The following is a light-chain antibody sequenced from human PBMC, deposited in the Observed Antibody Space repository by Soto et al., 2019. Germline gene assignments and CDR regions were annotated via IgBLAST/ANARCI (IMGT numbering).Light chain of an antibody. CDR2: DIN. CDR1: SSDVGSYNY. CDR3: CSYAGTYNFYV. Sequence: QSALTQLRSVSGSPGQSVTISCTGTSSDVGSYNYVSWHQQHSGKAPKLMIYDINKRSAGVPDRFSGSKSGNTATLTISGLQAEDEAAYYCCSYAGTYNFYVFGSGTKLTVL. V-gene: IGLV2-11*01. J-gene: IGLJ1*01.